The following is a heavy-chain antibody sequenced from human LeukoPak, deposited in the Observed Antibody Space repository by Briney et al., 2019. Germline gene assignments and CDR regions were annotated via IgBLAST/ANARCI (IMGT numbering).Heavy chain of an antibody. CDR1: GYSFTNYW. Sequence: GESLKISCEGSGYSFTNYWIGWVRQMPGKGLQWMGIISPGDSDTRYSPSFQGQVTISADKSISTAYLQWSSLKASDTAMYYSARVGGVMITFGGVIVPKYFDYWGQGTLVTVSS. J-gene: IGHJ4*02. CDR2: ISPGDSDT. D-gene: IGHD3-16*02. CDR3: ARVGGVMITFGGVIVPKYFDY. V-gene: IGHV5-51*01.